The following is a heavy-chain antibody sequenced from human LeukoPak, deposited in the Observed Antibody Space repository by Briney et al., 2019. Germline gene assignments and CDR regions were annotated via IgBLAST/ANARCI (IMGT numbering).Heavy chain of an antibody. D-gene: IGHD3-22*01. Sequence: GGSLRLSCAASGFTFSSYWMTWVRQAPGKGPEWVANIKQDGSQENYVDSVKGRFTIFRDNAKNTLYLQMNSLRAEDTAVYYCARGPRVVVITSSYGYWGQGTLVTVSS. J-gene: IGHJ4*02. V-gene: IGHV3-7*02. CDR2: IKQDGSQE. CDR3: ARGPRVVVITSSYGY. CDR1: GFTFSSYW.